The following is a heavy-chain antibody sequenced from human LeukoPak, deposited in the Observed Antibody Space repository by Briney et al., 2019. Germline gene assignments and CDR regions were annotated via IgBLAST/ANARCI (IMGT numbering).Heavy chain of an antibody. J-gene: IGHJ4*02. D-gene: IGHD2-8*01. CDR2: SRNEANSYTT. Sequence: GGSLRLSCAASGFTFSAHYLDWVRQAPGKGLEWVGRSRNEANSYTTEYAASVRGRFTISRDDSKNSLYLQMNSLKVEDTAVYYCIRVNNGYAKDFDYWGQGTLVTVSS. V-gene: IGHV3-72*01. CDR3: IRVNNGYAKDFDY. CDR1: GFTFSAHY.